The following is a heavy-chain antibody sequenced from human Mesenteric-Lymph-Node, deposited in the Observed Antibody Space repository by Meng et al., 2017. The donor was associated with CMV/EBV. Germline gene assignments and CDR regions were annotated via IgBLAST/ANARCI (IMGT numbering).Heavy chain of an antibody. Sequence: GGSLRLSCAASGFTFSYYYMSGVRQAPGKGLEWVGRIRSKANSYAAAYAASVKGRFTISRDDSKNTAYLQMNSLKTEDTAVYYCTRLGGQGEFDYWGQGTLVTVSS. CDR3: TRLGGQGEFDY. CDR2: IRSKANSYAA. D-gene: IGHD3-10*01. V-gene: IGHV3-73*01. J-gene: IGHJ4*02. CDR1: GFTFSYYY.